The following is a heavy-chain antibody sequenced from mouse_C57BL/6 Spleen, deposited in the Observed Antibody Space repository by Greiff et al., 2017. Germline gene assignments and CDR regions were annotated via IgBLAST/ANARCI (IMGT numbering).Heavy chain of an antibody. CDR1: GYTFTSYW. J-gene: IGHJ2*01. CDR3: ARMGYDYDVDY. D-gene: IGHD2-4*01. Sequence: QVQLQQPGAELVQPGASVTMSCKASGYTFTSYWITWVKQRPGQGLEWIGDIYPGSGSTNYNEKFKSKATLTVDTSSSTAYMELSSLTSEDAAVYYCARMGYDYDVDYWGQGTTLTVSS. CDR2: IYPGSGST. V-gene: IGHV1-55*01.